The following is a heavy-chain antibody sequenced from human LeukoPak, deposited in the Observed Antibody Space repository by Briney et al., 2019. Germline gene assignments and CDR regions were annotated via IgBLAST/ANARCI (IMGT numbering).Heavy chain of an antibody. CDR3: ARHLSGTTMSHYFDF. D-gene: IGHD1-1*01. CDR1: GGSISGGPYS. J-gene: IGHJ4*02. Sequence: PSQTLSLTCAVSGGSISGGPYSWNWIRQPLGKGLEWIGYVFQSGNTYSHPSLESRVTISVDTSKNQVSLKLYSVTASDAAIYYCARHLSGTTMSHYFDFWGQGTLVTVSS. V-gene: IGHV4-30-2*01. CDR2: VFQSGNT.